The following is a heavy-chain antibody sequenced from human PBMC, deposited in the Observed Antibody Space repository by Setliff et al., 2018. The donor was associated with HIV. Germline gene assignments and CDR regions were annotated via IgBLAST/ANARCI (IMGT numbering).Heavy chain of an antibody. CDR2: ISSDSRTT. CDR1: GFSLSTHS. CDR3: VRDLVYYYDNSGSFYVAEYFQH. V-gene: IGHV3-48*01. D-gene: IGHD3-22*01. J-gene: IGHJ1*01. Sequence: GGSLRLSCIASGFSLSTHSMNWVRQAPGKGLEWISYISSDSRTTYYADSVKGRFTISRDDAKTSLYLQMNSLRAEDTAVYYCVRDLVYYYDNSGSFYVAEYFQHWGQGTLVTVSS.